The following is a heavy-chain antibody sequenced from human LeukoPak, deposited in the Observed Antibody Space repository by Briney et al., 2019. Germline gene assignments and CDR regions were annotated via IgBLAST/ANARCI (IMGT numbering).Heavy chain of an antibody. CDR1: GYTFTSYD. D-gene: IGHD3-3*01. J-gene: IGHJ4*02. V-gene: IGHV1-8*01. Sequence: ASVKVSCKASGYTFTSYDINWVRQATGQGLEWMGWMNPNSGNTGYAQKFQGRVTMTRNTSISTAYMELSSPRSEDTAVYYCARGRGSVYDFWSGYYTAHHFDYWGQGTLVTVSS. CDR3: ARGRGSVYDFWSGYYTAHHFDY. CDR2: MNPNSGNT.